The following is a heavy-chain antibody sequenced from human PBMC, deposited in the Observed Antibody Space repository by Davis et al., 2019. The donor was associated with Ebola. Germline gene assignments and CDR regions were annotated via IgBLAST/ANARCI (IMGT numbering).Heavy chain of an antibody. CDR2: INAGNGNT. CDR3: ARDSPYSSSWSGGDY. Sequence: ASVKVSCKTSGYTFTNYAIHWVRQAPGQSLEWMGWINAGNGNTKYSQKLQGRVTMTTDTSTSTAYMELRSLRSDDTAVYYCARDSPYSSSWSGGDYWGQGTLVTVSS. CDR1: GYTFTNYA. J-gene: IGHJ4*02. D-gene: IGHD6-13*01. V-gene: IGHV1-3*01.